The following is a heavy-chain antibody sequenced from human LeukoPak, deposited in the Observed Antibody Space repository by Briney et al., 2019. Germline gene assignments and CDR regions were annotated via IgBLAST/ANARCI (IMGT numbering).Heavy chain of an antibody. D-gene: IGHD2-2*01. V-gene: IGHV4-38-2*02. J-gene: IGHJ5*02. CDR3: AGDIVVVPAAPTNWFDP. Sequence: SETLSLTCTVSGYSISSGYYWGWIRQPPGKGLEWIGSIYHSGSTYYNPSLKSRVTISVDTSKNQFSLKLSSVTAADTAVYYCAGDIVVVPAAPTNWFDPWGQGTLVTVSS. CDR1: GYSISSGYY. CDR2: IYHSGST.